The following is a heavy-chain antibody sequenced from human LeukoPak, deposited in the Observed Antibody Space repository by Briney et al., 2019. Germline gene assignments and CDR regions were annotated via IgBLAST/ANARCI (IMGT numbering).Heavy chain of an antibody. CDR3: ARGVAGTRYYYYYYGMDV. Sequence: SETLSLTCAVYGGSFSGYYWSWIRQPPGKGLEWIGEINHSGSTNYNPSLKSRVTISVDTSKNQFSLKLSSVTAADTAVYYCARGVAGTRYYYYYYGMDVWAQGTTVTVSS. V-gene: IGHV4-34*01. J-gene: IGHJ6*02. D-gene: IGHD6-19*01. CDR2: INHSGST. CDR1: GGSFSGYY.